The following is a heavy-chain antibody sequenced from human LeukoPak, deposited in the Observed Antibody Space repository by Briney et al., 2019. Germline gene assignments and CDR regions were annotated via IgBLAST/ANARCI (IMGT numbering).Heavy chain of an antibody. D-gene: IGHD1-7*01. CDR3: ARDRNYAFDN. J-gene: IGHJ4*02. CDR2: IGIDSGNT. V-gene: IGHV3-48*01. Sequence: GGSLRLSCTASGFPFIEYSMNWVRQAPGKGLEWISYIGIDSGNTKYADSVRGRFTISADKAKNSLYLQMNSLRVEDTAVYYCARDRNYAFDNWGQGTLVSVAS. CDR1: GFPFIEYS.